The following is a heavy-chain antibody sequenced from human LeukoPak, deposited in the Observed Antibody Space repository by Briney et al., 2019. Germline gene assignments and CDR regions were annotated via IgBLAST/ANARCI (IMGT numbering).Heavy chain of an antibody. CDR3: AREGLRAYYDILTGFDY. CDR2: ISSSSSYT. Sequence: GGSLRLSCAASGFTFSDYYMSWIRQAPGKGLEWVSYISSSSSYTNYADSVKGRFTISRDNAKNSLYLQMNSLRAEDTAVYYCAREGLRAYYDILTGFDYWGQGTLVTVSS. CDR1: GFTFSDYY. D-gene: IGHD3-9*01. J-gene: IGHJ4*02. V-gene: IGHV3-11*06.